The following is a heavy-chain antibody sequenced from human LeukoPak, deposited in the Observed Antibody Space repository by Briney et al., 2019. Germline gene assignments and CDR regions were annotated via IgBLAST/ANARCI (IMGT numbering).Heavy chain of an antibody. Sequence: SVMVSCKASGGTFSSYAISWVRQAPGQGLEWMGRIIPIFGTANYAQKFQGRVTITTDESTSTAYMELSSLRSEDTAVYYCAMSYYDSSGYYFFSPFDYWGQGTLVTVSS. CDR2: IIPIFGTA. D-gene: IGHD3-22*01. J-gene: IGHJ4*02. V-gene: IGHV1-69*05. CDR3: AMSYYDSSGYYFFSPFDY. CDR1: GGTFSSYA.